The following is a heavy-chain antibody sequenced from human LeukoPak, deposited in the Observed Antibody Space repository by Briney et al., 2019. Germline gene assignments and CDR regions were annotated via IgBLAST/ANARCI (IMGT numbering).Heavy chain of an antibody. CDR3: ARALLWFGEPSHIDY. CDR2: MTAYNDNT. D-gene: IGHD3-10*01. Sequence: GASVTVSCKASGYTFTSYGISWVRQSPGQGLEGMGGMTAYNDNTNYAQNLQGRVTMTTDTSTSTAYMELRSLRSDDTAVYYCARALLWFGEPSHIDYWGQGTLVTASS. V-gene: IGHV1-18*01. J-gene: IGHJ4*02. CDR1: GYTFTSYG.